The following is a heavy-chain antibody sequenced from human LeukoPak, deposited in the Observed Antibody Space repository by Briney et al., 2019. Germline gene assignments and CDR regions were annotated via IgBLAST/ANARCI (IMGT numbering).Heavy chain of an antibody. D-gene: IGHD3-22*01. V-gene: IGHV3-23*01. Sequence: GGSLRLSCAASGFTLSNYAMSWVRQAPGKGLEWVSGISASGGSTYYADSVKGRFTIFRDNSKNTLYLELNSLRAEDTALYYCAKGDSSDYQVNDYWGQGTVVTVSS. CDR3: AKGDSSDYQVNDY. J-gene: IGHJ4*02. CDR2: ISASGGST. CDR1: GFTLSNYA.